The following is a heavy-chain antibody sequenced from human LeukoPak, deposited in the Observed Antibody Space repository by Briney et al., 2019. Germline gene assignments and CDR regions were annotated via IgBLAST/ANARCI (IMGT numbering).Heavy chain of an antibody. CDR2: ISYDGSNK. J-gene: IGHJ4*02. CDR3: ARGGEYRGFGDY. CDR1: GFTFSSYA. Sequence: PGGSLRLSCAAPGFTFSSYAMHWVRQAPGKGLEWVAVISYDGSNKYYADSVKGRFTISRDNSKNTLYLQMNSLRAEDTAVYYCARGGEYRGFGDYWGQGTLVTVSS. V-gene: IGHV3-30-3*01. D-gene: IGHD5-18*01.